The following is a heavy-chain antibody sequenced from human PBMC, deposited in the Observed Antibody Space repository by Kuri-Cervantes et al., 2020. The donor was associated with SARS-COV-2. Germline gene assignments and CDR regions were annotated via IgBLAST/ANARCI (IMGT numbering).Heavy chain of an antibody. CDR3: AKDYYSSSSNYFDY. D-gene: IGHD6-6*01. CDR2: ISGSGGST. V-gene: IGHV3-23*01. CDR1: GFSFSSYG. J-gene: IGHJ4*02. Sequence: GESLKISCAASGFSFSSYGMSWVRQAPGKGLEWVSAISGSGGSTYYADSVKGRFTIPRDNSKNTLYLQMNSLRAEDTAVYYCAKDYYSSSSNYFDYWGQGTLVTVSS.